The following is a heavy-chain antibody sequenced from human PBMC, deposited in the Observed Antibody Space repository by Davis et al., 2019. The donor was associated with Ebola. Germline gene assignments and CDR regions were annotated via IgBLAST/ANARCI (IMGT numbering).Heavy chain of an antibody. CDR2: VHHSGRT. CDR3: ARDLSYSYYYHYYGMDV. J-gene: IGHJ6*02. Sequence: SETLSLTCTVSGGSINIRSYYWGWIRQPPGKGLEWIGSVHHSGRTYYNPSLKSRVTISVDRSKNQFSLKLSSVTAADTAVYYCARDLSYSYYYHYYGMDVWGQGTTVTVSS. CDR1: GGSINIRSYY. D-gene: IGHD3-10*01. V-gene: IGHV4-39*07.